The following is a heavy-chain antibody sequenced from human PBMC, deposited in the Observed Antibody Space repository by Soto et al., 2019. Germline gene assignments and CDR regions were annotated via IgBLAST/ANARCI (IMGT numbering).Heavy chain of an antibody. CDR2: IRSNGDST. J-gene: IGHJ5*02. V-gene: IGHV3-64D*06. D-gene: IGHD3-22*01. CDR1: GFTFSSYS. CDR3: VKGQYYYDSENWFDP. Sequence: HPGGSLRLSCSASGFTFSSYSMHWVRQAPGKGLEYVSAIRSNGDSTYYADSVKGRFTISRDNSRNTLYLQMSSLRAEDTAVYYCVKGQYYYDSENWFDPWGQGTLVTVSS.